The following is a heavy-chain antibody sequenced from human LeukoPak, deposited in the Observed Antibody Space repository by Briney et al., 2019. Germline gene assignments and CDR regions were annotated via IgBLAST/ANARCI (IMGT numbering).Heavy chain of an antibody. Sequence: SETLSLTCTVSGGSISSYYWSWIRQPAGKGLEWIGRIYTSGSTNYNPSLKSRVTISVDKSKNQFSLKLISVTAADTAVYYCARVYCSSTSCYNERAFDIWGQGTMVTVSS. CDR3: ARVYCSSTSCYNERAFDI. J-gene: IGHJ3*02. D-gene: IGHD2-2*01. CDR1: GGSISSYY. V-gene: IGHV4-4*07. CDR2: IYTSGST.